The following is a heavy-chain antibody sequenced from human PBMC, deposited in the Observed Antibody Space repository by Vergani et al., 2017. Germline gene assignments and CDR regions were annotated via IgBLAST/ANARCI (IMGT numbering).Heavy chain of an antibody. CDR3: ARDGTRTCSGGSCYVDN. CDR1: GSSISSGGYY. J-gene: IGHJ4*02. D-gene: IGHD2-15*01. Sequence: QVQLQESGPGLVKPSQTLSLTCTVSGSSISSGGYYWSWIRQHPGKGLEWIGYIYYSGSTYYNPSLKSRVTISVDTSKNQFSLKLSSVTAADTAVYYCARDGTRTCSGGSCYVDNWGQGTLVTVSS. CDR2: IYYSGST. V-gene: IGHV4-31*03.